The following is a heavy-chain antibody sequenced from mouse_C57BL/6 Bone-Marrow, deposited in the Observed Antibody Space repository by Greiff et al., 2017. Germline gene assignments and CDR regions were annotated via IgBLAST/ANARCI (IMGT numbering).Heavy chain of an antibody. D-gene: IGHD1-1*01. Sequence: VQLQQSGAELARPGASVKLSCKASGYTFTSYGISWVKQRTGQGLEWIGEIYPRSGNTYYNEKFKGKAALTADKSSSTAYMELRSLTSEDSAVYFCAREGYYGSSYDYWGQGTTLTVSS. J-gene: IGHJ2*01. V-gene: IGHV1-81*01. CDR2: IYPRSGNT. CDR1: GYTFTSYG. CDR3: AREGYYGSSYDY.